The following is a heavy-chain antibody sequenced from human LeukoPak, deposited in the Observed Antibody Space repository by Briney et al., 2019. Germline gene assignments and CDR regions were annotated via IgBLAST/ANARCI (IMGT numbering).Heavy chain of an antibody. Sequence: PSETLSLTCSVSGDSITHYYWSWIRQPPGKGLKWLRYIHYGGSTNYRPSLKSRVTIAVDTSKNQFSLKLSSVTAADTAVYYCARGPGYDDNTGYAFQMDVWGQGTLVTVSS. J-gene: IGHJ4*02. CDR3: ARGPGYDDNTGYAFQMDV. V-gene: IGHV4-59*13. CDR1: GDSITHYY. D-gene: IGHD3-22*01. CDR2: IHYGGST.